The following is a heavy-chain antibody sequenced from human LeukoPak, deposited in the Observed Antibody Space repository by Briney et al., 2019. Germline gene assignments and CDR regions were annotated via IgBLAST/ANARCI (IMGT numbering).Heavy chain of an antibody. J-gene: IGHJ4*02. CDR3: ARESRDYDSSGYYSLFDY. D-gene: IGHD3-22*01. Sequence: MPSETLSLTCTVSGGSISRYYWSWIRHPPGKGLEWIGYIYYSGSTNYNPSLKSRVTISVDTSKNQFSLKLSSVTAADTAVYYCARESRDYDSSGYYSLFDYWGQGTLVTVSS. V-gene: IGHV4-59*01. CDR2: IYYSGST. CDR1: GGSISRYY.